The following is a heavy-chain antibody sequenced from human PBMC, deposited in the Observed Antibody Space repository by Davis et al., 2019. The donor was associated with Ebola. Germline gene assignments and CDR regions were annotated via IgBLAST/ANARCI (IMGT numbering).Heavy chain of an antibody. D-gene: IGHD3-3*01. Sequence: ASVKVSCKASGYTFTSYGISWVRQAPGQGLEWMGWINAGNGNTKYSQKFQGRVTMTRDTSTSTVYMELSSLRSEDTAVYYCARLLGDFWSGYYDYWGQGTLVTVSS. CDR3: ARLLGDFWSGYYDY. V-gene: IGHV1-18*01. CDR1: GYTFTSYG. CDR2: INAGNGNT. J-gene: IGHJ4*02.